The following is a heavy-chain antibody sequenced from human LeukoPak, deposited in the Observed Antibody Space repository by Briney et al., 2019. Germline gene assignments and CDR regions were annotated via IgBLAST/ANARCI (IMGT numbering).Heavy chain of an antibody. CDR3: ARGKAYSSGWPQMYYYYGMDV. CDR1: GYTFTSYD. D-gene: IGHD6-19*01. Sequence: ASVKVSCKASGYTFTSYDINWVRQATGQGLEWMGWMNPNSGNTGYAQKFQGRVTITRNTSISTAYMELSSLRSEDTAVYYCARGKAYSSGWPQMYYYYGMDVWGQGTTVTVSS. CDR2: MNPNSGNT. J-gene: IGHJ6*02. V-gene: IGHV1-8*03.